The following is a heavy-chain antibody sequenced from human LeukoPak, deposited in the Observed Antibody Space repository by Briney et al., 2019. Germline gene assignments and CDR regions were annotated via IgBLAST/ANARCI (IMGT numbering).Heavy chain of an antibody. CDR3: ARVSSGWGGYYYYYYMDV. Sequence: GASVKVSCKASGYTFTNFGINWVRQAPGQGLEWMGWISGYNGNTNYAQKLQGRVTMTTDTSTSTAYMELRSLRSDDTAVYYCARVSSGWGGYYYYYYMDVWGKGTTVTVSS. J-gene: IGHJ6*03. V-gene: IGHV1-18*01. CDR2: ISGYNGNT. D-gene: IGHD6-19*01. CDR1: GYTFTNFG.